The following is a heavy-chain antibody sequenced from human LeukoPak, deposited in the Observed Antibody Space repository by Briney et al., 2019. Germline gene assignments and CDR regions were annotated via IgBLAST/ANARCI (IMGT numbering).Heavy chain of an antibody. Sequence: PGGSLRLSCAASGFTVSSNDMSWVRQAPGKGLECISVIYSGGSTDYADSVKGRLTISRDNSKNTLYLQMNSLRSDDTAVYYCARDYRTGFDYWGQGTLVTASS. CDR2: IYSGGST. CDR3: ARDYRTGFDY. V-gene: IGHV3-53*05. D-gene: IGHD7-27*01. CDR1: GFTVSSND. J-gene: IGHJ4*02.